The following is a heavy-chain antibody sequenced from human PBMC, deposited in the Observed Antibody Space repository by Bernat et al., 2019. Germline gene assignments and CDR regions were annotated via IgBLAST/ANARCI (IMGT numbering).Heavy chain of an antibody. CDR1: VGSISSSSYY. V-gene: IGHV4-39*01. CDR3: ASLYYDMWKDYYFDY. Sequence: QLQLQDSGPGLLKPSETLSLTCTVSVGSISSSSYYWGWIRQPPGKGLEWIGSIYYSGSTYYNPSLKSRVTISVDTSKNQLSLKLSYVTAADTAVYYGASLYYDMWKDYYFDYWGQGTLVTVSS. J-gene: IGHJ4*02. D-gene: IGHD3-9*01. CDR2: IYYSGST.